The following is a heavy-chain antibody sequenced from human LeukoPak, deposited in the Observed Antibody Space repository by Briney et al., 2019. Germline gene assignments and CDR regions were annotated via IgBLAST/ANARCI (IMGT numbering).Heavy chain of an antibody. CDR1: GYTFTSYD. J-gene: IGHJ4*02. D-gene: IGHD3-10*01. CDR3: ATAYGSGSIDY. V-gene: IGHV1-8*01. CDR2: MNPNSGST. Sequence: ASVKVSCKASGYTFTSYDINWVRQATGQGLEWMGWMNPNSGSTGYAQKFQGRVTMTEDTSTDTAYMELSSLRSEDTAVYYCATAYGSGSIDYWGQGTLVTVSS.